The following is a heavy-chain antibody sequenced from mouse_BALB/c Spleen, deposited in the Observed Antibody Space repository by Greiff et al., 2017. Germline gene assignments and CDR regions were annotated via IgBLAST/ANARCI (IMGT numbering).Heavy chain of an antibody. Sequence: EVKLMESGGGLVKPGGSLKLSCAASGFTFSSYAMSWVRQSPEKRLEWVAEISSGGSSTYYPDTVTGRFTISRDTAKNTLYLEMSSLRSEDTAMYYWARREDGNWRFAYWGQGTLVTVSA. CDR3: ARREDGNWRFAY. V-gene: IGHV5-9-4*01. CDR2: ISSGGSST. D-gene: IGHD2-1*01. J-gene: IGHJ3*01. CDR1: GFTFSSYA.